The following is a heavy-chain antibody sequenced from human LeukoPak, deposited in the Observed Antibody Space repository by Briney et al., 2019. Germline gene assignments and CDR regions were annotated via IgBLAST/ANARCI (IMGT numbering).Heavy chain of an antibody. D-gene: IGHD3-22*01. CDR2: IIPIFGTA. V-gene: IGHV1-69*13. J-gene: IGHJ4*02. CDR1: GGTFSSYA. CDR3: AIQLGDSSGYGY. Sequence: GASVKVSCKASGGTFSSYAISWVRLAPGQGLEWMGGIIPIFGTANYAQKFQGRVTITADESTSTAYMELSSLRSEDTAVYYCAIQLGDSSGYGYWGQGTLVTVSS.